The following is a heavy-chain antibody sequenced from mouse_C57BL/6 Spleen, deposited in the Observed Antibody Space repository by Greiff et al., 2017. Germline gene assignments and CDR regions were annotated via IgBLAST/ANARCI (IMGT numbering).Heavy chain of an antibody. Sequence: QVQLQQPGAELVMPGASVKLSCKASGYTFTSYWMHWVKQRPGQGLEWIGEIDPSDSYTNYNQKFKGKSTLTVDKSSSTAYMQLSSLTSEDSAVYYGARRDGRGAMDYWGQGTSVTVSS. D-gene: IGHD1-1*01. CDR3: ARRDGRGAMDY. V-gene: IGHV1-69*01. CDR2: IDPSDSYT. CDR1: GYTFTSYW. J-gene: IGHJ4*01.